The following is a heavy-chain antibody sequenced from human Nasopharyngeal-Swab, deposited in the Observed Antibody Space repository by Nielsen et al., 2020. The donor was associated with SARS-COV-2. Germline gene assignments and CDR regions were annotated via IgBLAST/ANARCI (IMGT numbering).Heavy chain of an antibody. D-gene: IGHD2-15*01. V-gene: IGHV5-51*01. CDR3: ARLGVYCSGGSCYGWFDP. CDR2: IYPDDSET. Sequence: GGSLRLSCKASGYTFTNFWIGWVRQKPGKGLEWVGIIYPDDSETRYSPSFQGQVTISADKSINTAYLQWSNLRASDTAMYYCARLGVYCSGGSCYGWFDPWGQGTLVTVSS. CDR1: GYTFTNFW. J-gene: IGHJ5*02.